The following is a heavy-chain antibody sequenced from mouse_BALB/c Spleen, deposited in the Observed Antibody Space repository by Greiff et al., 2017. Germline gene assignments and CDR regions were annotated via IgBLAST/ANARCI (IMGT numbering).Heavy chain of an antibody. Sequence: EVKLMESGGGLVQPEGSRKLSCAASGFTFSSFGMHWVRQAPEKGLEWVAYISSGSSTIYYADTVKGRFTISRDNPKNTLFLQMTSLRSEDTAMYYCARGGTAAMDYWGQGTSVTVSS. CDR1: GFTFSSFG. J-gene: IGHJ4*01. V-gene: IGHV5-17*02. CDR3: ARGGTAAMDY. D-gene: IGHD3-3*01. CDR2: ISSGSSTI.